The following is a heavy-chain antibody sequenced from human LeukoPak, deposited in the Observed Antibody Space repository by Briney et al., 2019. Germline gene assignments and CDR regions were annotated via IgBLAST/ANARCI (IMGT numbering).Heavy chain of an antibody. CDR1: GYSFISHW. Sequence: GESLKISCEGSGYSFISHWIAWVRQKPGKGVEWKGGIYPGDSDPRYTPPSQAQVTIPADKSSRTAYLQWSSLKASDTAIYYCARPQVSGGAHSGSYGYWGQGTLVTVSS. D-gene: IGHD3-10*01. CDR2: IYPGDSDP. V-gene: IGHV5-51*01. CDR3: ARPQVSGGAHSGSYGY. J-gene: IGHJ4*02.